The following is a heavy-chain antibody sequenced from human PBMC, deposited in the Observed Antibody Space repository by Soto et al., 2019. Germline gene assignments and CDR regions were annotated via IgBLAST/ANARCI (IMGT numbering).Heavy chain of an antibody. V-gene: IGHV5-10-1*01. CDR1: GYSFTSYW. CDR2: IDPSDSYT. D-gene: IGHD5-18*01. Sequence: HGETLKISCKGSGYSFTSYWISWVRQMPGKGLEWMGRIDPSDSYTNYSPSFQGHVTISADKSISTAYLQWSSLKASDTAIYYCASSLVDTAMAIDYWGQGTLVTVSS. J-gene: IGHJ4*02. CDR3: ASSLVDTAMAIDY.